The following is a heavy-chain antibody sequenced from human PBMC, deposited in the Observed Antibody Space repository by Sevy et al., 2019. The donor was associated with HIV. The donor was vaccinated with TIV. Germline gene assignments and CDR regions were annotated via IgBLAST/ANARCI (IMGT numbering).Heavy chain of an antibody. D-gene: IGHD1-26*01. V-gene: IGHV3-30*18. CDR2: ISFDGSDK. Sequence: GGSLRLSCAASGFIFSTYGIHWVRQAPGKGLEWVAVISFDGSDKYYADSVRGRFTISRDNSKNTLYLQMNSLRVEDTAIYYCAKMQGGSYNYYGMDVWGQGTTVTVPS. CDR1: GFIFSTYG. CDR3: AKMQGGSYNYYGMDV. J-gene: IGHJ6*02.